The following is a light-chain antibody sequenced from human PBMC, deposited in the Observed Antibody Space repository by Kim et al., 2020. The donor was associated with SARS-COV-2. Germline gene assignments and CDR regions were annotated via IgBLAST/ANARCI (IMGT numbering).Light chain of an antibody. CDR2: GKN. V-gene: IGLV3-19*01. J-gene: IGLJ3*02. CDR1: SLRSYY. CDR3: NSRDSSGNHLV. Sequence: SSELTQDPAVSVALGQTVRLTCQGDSLRSYYASWYQQKPGQAPVLVIYGKNNRPSGIPDRFSGSSSGNTASLTITGAQAEDEADYYCNSRDSSGNHLVFGGGTQLNVL.